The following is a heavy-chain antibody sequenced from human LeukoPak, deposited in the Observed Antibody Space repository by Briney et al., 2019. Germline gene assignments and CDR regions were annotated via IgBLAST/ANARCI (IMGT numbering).Heavy chain of an antibody. D-gene: IGHD3-22*01. V-gene: IGHV3-23*01. J-gene: IGHJ4*02. CDR2: ISGSGGST. Sequence: GASLRLSCAASGFTFSSYAMSWVRQAPGKGLEWVSAISGSGGSTYYADSVKGRFTISRDNSKNTLYLQMNSLTAEDTAVYYCAKDHYDSSGYYGLGGGIDYWGQGTLVTVSS. CDR3: AKDHYDSSGYYGLGGGIDY. CDR1: GFTFSSYA.